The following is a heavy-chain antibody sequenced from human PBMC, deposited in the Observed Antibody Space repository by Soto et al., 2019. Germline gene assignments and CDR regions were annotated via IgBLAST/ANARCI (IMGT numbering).Heavy chain of an antibody. Sequence: ASVKVSCKVSGYTLTELSMHWVRQAPGKGLEWMGGFDPEDGETIYAQKFQGRVTMTEDTSTDTAYMELSSLRSEDTAVYYCATEPPRITMIVADRAFDIWGQGTMVTVS. J-gene: IGHJ3*02. D-gene: IGHD3-22*01. CDR1: GYTLTELS. V-gene: IGHV1-24*01. CDR2: FDPEDGET. CDR3: ATEPPRITMIVADRAFDI.